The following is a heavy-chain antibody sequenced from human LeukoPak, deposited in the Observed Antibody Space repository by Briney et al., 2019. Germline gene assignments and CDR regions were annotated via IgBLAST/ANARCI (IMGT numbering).Heavy chain of an antibody. V-gene: IGHV3-23*01. CDR2: ISGSGGST. D-gene: IGHD3-3*01. CDR1: GFTFSSYA. CDR3: ASQYYDFWSGLYGMDV. Sequence: PGGSLRLSCAASGFTFSSYAMSWVRQAPGKGLEWVSAISGSGGSTYYADSVRGRFTISRDNSKNTLYLQMNSLRAEDTAVYYCASQYYDFWSGLYGMDVWGQGTTVTVSS. J-gene: IGHJ6*02.